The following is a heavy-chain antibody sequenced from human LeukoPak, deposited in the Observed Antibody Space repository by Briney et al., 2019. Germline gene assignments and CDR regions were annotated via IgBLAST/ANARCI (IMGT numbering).Heavy chain of an antibody. CDR1: GGSISSSSYY. CDR2: IYHSGST. Sequence: SETLSLTCTVSGGSISSSSYYWGWIRQPPGKGLEWIGYIYHSGSTYYNPSLKSRVTISVDRSKNQFSLKLSSVTAADTAVYYCARVSGPYDILTGYSQGSFDYWGQGTLVTVSS. D-gene: IGHD3-9*01. CDR3: ARVSGPYDILTGYSQGSFDY. V-gene: IGHV4-39*07. J-gene: IGHJ4*02.